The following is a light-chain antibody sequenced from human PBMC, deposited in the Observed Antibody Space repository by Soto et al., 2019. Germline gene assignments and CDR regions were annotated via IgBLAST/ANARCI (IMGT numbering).Light chain of an antibody. Sequence: EIVLTQSPATLSLSPGERATLSCGASQSVSISDLAWYQQKPGLAPRLLIYDASSRATGIPDRFSGSGSGTDFTLTISRLEPEDFAVYYCQQYGSSPLTFGGGTKVEIK. CDR2: DAS. CDR3: QQYGSSPLT. J-gene: IGKJ4*01. V-gene: IGKV3D-20*01. CDR1: QSVSISD.